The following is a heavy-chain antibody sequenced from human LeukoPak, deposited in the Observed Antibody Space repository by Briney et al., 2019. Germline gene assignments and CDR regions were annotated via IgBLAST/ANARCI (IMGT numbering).Heavy chain of an antibody. CDR2: IYYSGNT. J-gene: IGHJ3*02. V-gene: IGHV4-59*01. CDR1: GGSISSYY. Sequence: SETLSLTCTVSGGSISSYYWSWIRQPPGKGLEWIGYIYYSGNTNYNPSLKSRVTISVDTSKNQFSLKLSSVTAADTAVYYCARGRWTGTPDNGRTNAFDIWGQGTMVTVSS. CDR3: ARGRWTGTPDNGRTNAFDI. D-gene: IGHD1-1*01.